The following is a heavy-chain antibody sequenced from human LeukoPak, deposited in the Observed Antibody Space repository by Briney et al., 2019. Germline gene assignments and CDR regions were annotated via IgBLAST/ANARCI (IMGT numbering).Heavy chain of an antibody. CDR3: ARARSYGSGSNWFDP. Sequence: SETLSLTCTVSGGSISSYYWSWIRQPAGKGLEWIGRIYTSGCTNYNPSLKSRVTMSVDTSKNQFSLKLSSVTAADTAVYYCARARSYGSGSNWFDPWGQGTLVTVSS. J-gene: IGHJ5*02. V-gene: IGHV4-4*07. D-gene: IGHD3-10*01. CDR1: GGSISSYY. CDR2: IYTSGCT.